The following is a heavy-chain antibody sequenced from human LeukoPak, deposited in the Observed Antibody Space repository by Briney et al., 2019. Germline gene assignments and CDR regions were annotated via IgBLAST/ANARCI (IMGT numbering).Heavy chain of an antibody. CDR3: AAGAGVIDAFDI. CDR2: IYYSGST. CDR1: GGYISSYY. D-gene: IGHD6-19*01. J-gene: IGHJ3*02. V-gene: IGHV4-59*01. Sequence: SETLSLTCTVSGGYISSYYWSWIRQPPGKGLEWIGYIYYSGSTNYNPSLKSRVTISVDTSKNQFSLKLSSVTAADTAVYYCAAGAGVIDAFDIWGQGTMVTVSS.